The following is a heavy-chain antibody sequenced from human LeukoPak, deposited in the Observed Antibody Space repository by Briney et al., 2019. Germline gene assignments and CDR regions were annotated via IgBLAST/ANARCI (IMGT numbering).Heavy chain of an antibody. V-gene: IGHV1-69*06. Sequence: ASVKVSCKASGYTFTGYYMHWVRQAPGQGLEWMGGIIPIFATANYAQKFQGRVTITADKSTSTAYMELSSLRSEDTAVYYCASNPSPDTAMVTLGYYYMDVWGKGTTVTVSS. CDR2: IIPIFATA. J-gene: IGHJ6*03. CDR1: GYTFTGYY. D-gene: IGHD5-18*01. CDR3: ASNPSPDTAMVTLGYYYMDV.